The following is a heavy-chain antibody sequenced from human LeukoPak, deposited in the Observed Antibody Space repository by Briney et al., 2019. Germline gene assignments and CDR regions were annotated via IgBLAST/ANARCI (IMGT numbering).Heavy chain of an antibody. V-gene: IGHV3-23*01. CDR3: AKLPLSSSGDY. CDR1: GFTFSIYA. Sequence: PTGGSLRLSCAASGFTFSIYAMSWVRQAPGKGLEWVPDISGSGGSTHYADSVKGRFTISRDISKNTLYLQMNSLRAEDAAVYYCAKLPLSSSGDYWGQGTLVTVSS. J-gene: IGHJ4*02. CDR2: ISGSGGST. D-gene: IGHD6-6*01.